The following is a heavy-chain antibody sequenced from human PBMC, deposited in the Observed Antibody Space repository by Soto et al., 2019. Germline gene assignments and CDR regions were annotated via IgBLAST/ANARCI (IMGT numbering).Heavy chain of an antibody. V-gene: IGHV3-23*01. Sequence: GGSLRLSCAASGFTFSSYAMSWVRQAPGKGLEWVSAISGSSGSTYYADSGKGRFTIARDNSKNKLYLQMNSLRAEDTAVYCGAKGGGIAADAFDSWGQGTLVTVSS. CDR1: GFTFSSYA. J-gene: IGHJ3*01. CDR2: ISGSSGST. CDR3: AKGGGIAADAFDS. D-gene: IGHD6-13*01.